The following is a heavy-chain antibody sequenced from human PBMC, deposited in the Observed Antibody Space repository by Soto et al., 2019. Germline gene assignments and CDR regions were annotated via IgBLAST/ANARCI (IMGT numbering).Heavy chain of an antibody. CDR1: GFIFSYYA. D-gene: IGHD2-2*03. J-gene: IGHJ6*02. Sequence: ESGGGVVQPGRSLRLSCAASGFIFSYYAMHWVRQAPGRGLERVAVISYDGNNEYYADSVKGRFTISRDNSKNTLFLQMNILRAEETAVYYCARVDRTIRTYYYYGMDVWGQGTTVTVSS. V-gene: IGHV3-30-3*01. CDR3: ARVDRTIRTYYYYGMDV. CDR2: ISYDGNNE.